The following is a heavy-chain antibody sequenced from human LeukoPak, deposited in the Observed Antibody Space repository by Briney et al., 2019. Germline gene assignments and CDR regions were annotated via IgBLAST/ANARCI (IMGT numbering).Heavy chain of an antibody. V-gene: IGHV4-59*08. D-gene: IGHD6-13*01. CDR1: GGSISSYY. J-gene: IGHJ4*02. CDR3: ARVNRAAAVIDY. Sequence: SETLSLTCTVSGGSISSYYWSWIRQPPGKGLEWIGYIYYSGSTNYNPSLKSRVTISVDTSKNQFSLKLSSVTAADTAVYYCARVNRAAAVIDYWGQGTLVTVSS. CDR2: IYYSGST.